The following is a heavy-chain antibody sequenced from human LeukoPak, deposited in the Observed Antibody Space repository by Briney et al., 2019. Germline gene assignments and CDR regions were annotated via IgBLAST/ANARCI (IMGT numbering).Heavy chain of an antibody. Sequence: GGSPRLSCAASGFTFSDYYMSWIRQAPGKGLEWVSYISSSGSTIYYADSVKGRFTISRDNAKNSLYLQMNSLRAEDTAVYYCARDRYYDSSGYSHAWGQGTLVTVSS. CDR1: GFTFSDYY. CDR3: ARDRYYDSSGYSHA. CDR2: ISSSGSTI. V-gene: IGHV3-11*04. D-gene: IGHD3-22*01. J-gene: IGHJ4*02.